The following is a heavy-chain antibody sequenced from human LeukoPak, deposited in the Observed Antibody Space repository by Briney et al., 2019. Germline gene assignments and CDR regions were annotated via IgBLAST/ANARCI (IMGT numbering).Heavy chain of an antibody. J-gene: IGHJ4*02. V-gene: IGHV4-59*11. D-gene: IGHD3-10*01. CDR2: VFYTGST. CDR3: ARYTRSSALRT. CDR1: GGSMNTHY. Sequence: PSEALSLTCRVSGGSMNTHYWSWIRQPPGKGLEWIGHVFYTGSTDYNPSLRSRVAISVDRPNNQFSLKLTSVSAADTAVYYCARYTRSSALRTWGQEILVIVSP.